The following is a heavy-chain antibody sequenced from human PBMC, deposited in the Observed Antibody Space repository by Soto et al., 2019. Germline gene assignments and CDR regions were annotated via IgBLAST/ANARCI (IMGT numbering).Heavy chain of an antibody. CDR3: ARVGHITNYGMAV. D-gene: IGHD1-26*01. CDR2: IIPFFGTS. CDR1: GGTFSSYP. V-gene: IGHV1-69*01. J-gene: IGHJ6*02. Sequence: QVQLVQSGAEVKKPGSSVKVSCGASGGTFSSYPINWVRQAPGQGREWMGGIIPFFGTSNYAQKFQGRVTITADESTSTAYMELRRLRSEDTAVYYCARVGHITNYGMAVGGQGTTVTVSS.